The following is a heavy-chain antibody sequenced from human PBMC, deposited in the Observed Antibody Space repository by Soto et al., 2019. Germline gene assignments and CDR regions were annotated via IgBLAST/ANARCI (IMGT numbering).Heavy chain of an antibody. D-gene: IGHD3-16*02. Sequence: GGSLRLSCTASGFTFGDYAMSWVRQAPGKGLEWVGFIRSKAYGGTTEYAASVKGRFTISRDDSKSIAYLQMNSLKTEDTAVYYCTSAFPVYDYVWGSYRSYYFDYWGQGTLVTVSS. CDR3: TSAFPVYDYVWGSYRSYYFDY. J-gene: IGHJ4*02. CDR2: IRSKAYGGTT. CDR1: GFTFGDYA. V-gene: IGHV3-49*04.